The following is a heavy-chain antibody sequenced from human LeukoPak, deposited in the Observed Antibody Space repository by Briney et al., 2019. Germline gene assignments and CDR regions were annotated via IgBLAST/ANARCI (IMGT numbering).Heavy chain of an antibody. V-gene: IGHV4-30-4*01. CDR2: INYSGST. D-gene: IGHD6-6*01. CDR1: GGSISSGDYY. CDR3: AREVDSSSSIHWFDP. Sequence: SETLSLTCTVSGGSISSGDYYWSWIRQPPGKGLEWIGYINYSGSTYYNPSLKSRVTISVDTSKNQFSLKLSSVTAADTAVYYCAREVDSSSSIHWFDPWGQGTLVTVSS. J-gene: IGHJ5*02.